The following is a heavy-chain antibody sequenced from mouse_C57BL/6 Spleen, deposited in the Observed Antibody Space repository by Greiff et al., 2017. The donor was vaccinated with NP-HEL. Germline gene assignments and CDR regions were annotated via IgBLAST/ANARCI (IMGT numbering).Heavy chain of an antibody. Sequence: QVQLQQPGTELVKPGASVKLSCKASGYTFTSYWMHWVKQRPGQGLEWIGNINPSNGGTNYNEKFKSKATLTVDKSASTAYMQLSSLTSEDSAVYYCARTNSRYWYFDVWGTGTTVTVSS. CDR3: ARTNSRYWYFDV. CDR1: GYTFTSYW. J-gene: IGHJ1*03. V-gene: IGHV1-53*01. D-gene: IGHD4-1*01. CDR2: INPSNGGT.